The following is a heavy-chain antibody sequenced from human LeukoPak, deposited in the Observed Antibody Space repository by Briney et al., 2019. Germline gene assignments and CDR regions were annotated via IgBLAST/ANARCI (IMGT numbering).Heavy chain of an antibody. J-gene: IGHJ3*02. CDR3: ARGDYGDYVWDLDI. CDR1: GGTFSSYT. V-gene: IGHV1-69*02. D-gene: IGHD4-17*01. Sequence: SVKVSCKASGGTFSSYTFSWVRQAPGQELEWMGRIIPILGIANYTQTFQGRVTITADKSTSTAYMELSRLRSEDTAVYYCARGDYGDYVWDLDIWDEGTMVTVS. CDR2: IIPILGIA.